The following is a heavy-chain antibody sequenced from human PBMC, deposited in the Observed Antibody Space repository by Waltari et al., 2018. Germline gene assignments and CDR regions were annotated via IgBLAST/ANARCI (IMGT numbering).Heavy chain of an antibody. V-gene: IGHV1-69*04. CDR2: IIPSLGIA. Sequence: QVQLVQSGAEVKKPGSSVKVSCKASGGTFSSYAISWVRQAPGQGLEWMGRIIPSLGIANYAQKFQGRVTITADESTSTTYMELSSLRSEDTAVYYCARDSSAYYDSSGYYLGGYWGQGTLVTVSS. D-gene: IGHD3-22*01. CDR3: ARDSSAYYDSSGYYLGGY. J-gene: IGHJ4*02. CDR1: GGTFSSYA.